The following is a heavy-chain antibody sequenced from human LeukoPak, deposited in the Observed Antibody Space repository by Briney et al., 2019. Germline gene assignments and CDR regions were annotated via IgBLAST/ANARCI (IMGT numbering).Heavy chain of an antibody. Sequence: SETLSLTCTVSGGSISGGSYYWSWIRQPAGKGLEWIGRIYTSGSTNYNPSLKSRVTISVDTSKNQFSLKLSSVTAADTAVYYCARDRYSSPAGFDPWGQGTLVTVSS. CDR1: GGSISGGSYY. J-gene: IGHJ5*02. CDR3: ARDRYSSPAGFDP. D-gene: IGHD6-13*01. CDR2: IYTSGST. V-gene: IGHV4-61*02.